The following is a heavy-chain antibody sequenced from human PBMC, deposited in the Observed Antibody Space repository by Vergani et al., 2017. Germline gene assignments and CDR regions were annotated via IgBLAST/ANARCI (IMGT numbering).Heavy chain of an antibody. J-gene: IGHJ4*02. V-gene: IGHV1-24*01. CDR1: GYSLTELT. CDR2: FDPEHGEV. CDR3: AIETDYYDSSGYYVHY. D-gene: IGHD3-22*01. Sequence: QVQLVQSGSEVRKPGASVKVSCQVSGYSLTELTIHWVRQAPGKGLEWMGGFDPEHGEVTFAHHIQGRVTMTEDRSTDTAYMELSSLRPEDTALYYCAIETDYYDSSGYYVHYWVQGTLVTVSS.